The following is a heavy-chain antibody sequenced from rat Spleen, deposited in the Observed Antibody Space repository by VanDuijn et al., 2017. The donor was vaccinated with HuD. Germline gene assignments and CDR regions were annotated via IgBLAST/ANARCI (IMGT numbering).Heavy chain of an antibody. CDR2: ISYDDSST. J-gene: IGHJ2*01. Sequence: EVQLVKSDGGLVQPGRSLKLSCAASGFTFNEFYMAWVRQAPTKGLEWVATISYDDSSTYYRDSVKGRFTISRDNAKSTLYLQMDSLRSEDTATYYCATDTTLYFDYWGQGVMVTVSS. CDR1: GFTFNEFY. V-gene: IGHV5-29*01. CDR3: ATDTTLYFDY. D-gene: IGHD1-5*01.